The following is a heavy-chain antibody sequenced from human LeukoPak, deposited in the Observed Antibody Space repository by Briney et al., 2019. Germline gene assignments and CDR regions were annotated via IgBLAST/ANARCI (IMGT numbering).Heavy chain of an antibody. CDR3: ARAPEFSSGWLLDC. J-gene: IGHJ4*02. Sequence: PSETLSLTCSVSGGSMSTYYWSWIRQSAGKGLEWIGRIHPSGRTDYNPSLRSRVSLSVDTSKNQLSLKVSSVTAADTAIYYCARAPEFSSGWLLDCWGQGSLVTASS. CDR2: IHPSGRT. V-gene: IGHV4-4*07. CDR1: GGSMSTYY. D-gene: IGHD6-19*01.